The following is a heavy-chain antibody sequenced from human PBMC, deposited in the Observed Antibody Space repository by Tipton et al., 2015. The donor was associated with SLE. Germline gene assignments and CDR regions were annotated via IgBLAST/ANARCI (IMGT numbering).Heavy chain of an antibody. Sequence: TLSLTCTVSGGSVSSDSHYWGWVRQPPGKGLEWIGSIYSSGTTYYNPSPKSRVTISVDTSKNQFSLRLSSVTAADTAIYFCARDLRGNFDYYFDIWGQGTLVTVSS. CDR2: IYSSGTT. V-gene: IGHV4-39*07. J-gene: IGHJ4*02. CDR3: ARDLRGNFDYYFDI. CDR1: GGSVSSDSHY.